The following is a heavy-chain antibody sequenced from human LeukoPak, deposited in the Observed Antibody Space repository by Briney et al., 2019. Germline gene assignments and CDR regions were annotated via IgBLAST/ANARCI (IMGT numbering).Heavy chain of an antibody. CDR1: GFSFSTSGEG. Sequence: SGPTLVNPTQTLTLTCTFSGFSFSTSGEGVGWIRQPPGKALEWLPVIYWDEDKRYRPSLKSRLTITKDTSKNQVVLTMTNMDPVDTATYYCARSPYYDILTGSRGTFDYWGRGILVTVSS. D-gene: IGHD3-9*01. CDR3: ARSPYYDILTGSRGTFDY. J-gene: IGHJ4*02. CDR2: IYWDEDK. V-gene: IGHV2-5*02.